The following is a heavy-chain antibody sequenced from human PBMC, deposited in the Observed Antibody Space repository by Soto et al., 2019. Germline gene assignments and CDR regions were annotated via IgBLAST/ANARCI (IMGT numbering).Heavy chain of an antibody. Sequence: EVQLVESGGGLVRPGGSLRLSCVVSGLTFSTYSMNWVRQTPGKGLEWVSSISRTSSYIYYRDSVKGRFTISRDNAKNSLYLQMNGVRVEDTAVYYCVSDQKREHFETSGPNWFATWGQGTLVTVSS. J-gene: IGHJ5*02. CDR2: ISRTSSYI. CDR3: VSDQKREHFETSGPNWFAT. V-gene: IGHV3-21*02. D-gene: IGHD6-19*01. CDR1: GLTFSTYS.